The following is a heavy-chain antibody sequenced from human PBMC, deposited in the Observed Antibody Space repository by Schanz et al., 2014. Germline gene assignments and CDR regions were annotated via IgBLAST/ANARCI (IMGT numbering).Heavy chain of an antibody. Sequence: EVQLVESGGGLLQPGGSLRLSCAASGFTFGTFWMSWVRQAPGKGLEWVANIKGDSSEKNYVDSVKGRFTLSRDNAKKTMDLQMNSLRVEDTAVYYCARDPNSVNEIDYWGQGTLVTVSS. CDR3: ARDPNSVNEIDY. CDR2: IKGDSSEK. CDR1: GFTFGTFW. D-gene: IGHD5-12*01. J-gene: IGHJ4*02. V-gene: IGHV3-7*03.